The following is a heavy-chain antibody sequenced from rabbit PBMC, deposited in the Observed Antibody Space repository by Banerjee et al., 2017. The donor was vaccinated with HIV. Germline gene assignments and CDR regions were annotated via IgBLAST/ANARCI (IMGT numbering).Heavy chain of an antibody. Sequence: QSLEESGGDLVKPGASLTLTCTASGFSFSSSYYMCWVRQAPGKGLEWIGIIYGDKGRSDYASWVNGRFTISSDNAQNTLYLQLNSLTAADTATYFCVRGDDDYPTYFNLWGQGTLVTVS. V-gene: IGHV1S40*01. CDR1: GFSFSSSYY. J-gene: IGHJ4*01. CDR2: IYGDKGRS. D-gene: IGHD2-1*01. CDR3: VRGDDDYPTYFNL.